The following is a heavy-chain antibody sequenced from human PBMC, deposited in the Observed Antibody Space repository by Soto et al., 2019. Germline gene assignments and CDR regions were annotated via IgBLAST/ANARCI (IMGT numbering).Heavy chain of an antibody. D-gene: IGHD3-3*01. CDR3: ARGFLECLLPEHPFDF. V-gene: IGHV1-46*01. CDR1: GYTFTSYY. CDR2: INPSGGST. Sequence: ASVNVSFKASGYTFTSYYMHWVRQAPGQGLELMGIINPSGGSTSYAQKFQGRVTMTRDTSTSTVYMELSSLRSEDTAVYYCARGFLECLLPEHPFDFWGEGTLVTVSS. J-gene: IGHJ4*02.